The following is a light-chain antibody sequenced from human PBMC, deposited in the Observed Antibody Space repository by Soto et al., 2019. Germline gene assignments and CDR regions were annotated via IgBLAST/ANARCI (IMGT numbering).Light chain of an antibody. CDR1: SSNIGNNY. V-gene: IGLV1-51*01. J-gene: IGLJ2*01. Sequence: QSVLTQPPSVSAAPGQKVTISCSGSSSNIGNNYVSWYQQFPGTAPKHLIYDNNKRPSGIPDRFSGSKSGTSATLGITGLQTGDEADYYCGTWDSSLSAVVFGGGTKVTVL. CDR3: GTWDSSLSAVV. CDR2: DNN.